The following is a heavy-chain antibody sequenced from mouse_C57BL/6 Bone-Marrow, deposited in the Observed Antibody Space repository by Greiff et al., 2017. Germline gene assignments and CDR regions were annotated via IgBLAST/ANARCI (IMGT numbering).Heavy chain of an antibody. Sequence: QVQLKQSGAELVRPGASVKLSCKASGYTFTDYYINWVKQRPGQGLEWIARIYPGSGNTYYNEKFKGKATLTAEKSSSTAYMQLSSLTSEDSAVYFCARSIYYGNGVTRGYYFDYWGQGTTLTVSS. J-gene: IGHJ2*01. CDR2: IYPGSGNT. D-gene: IGHD2-1*01. V-gene: IGHV1-76*01. CDR1: GYTFTDYY. CDR3: ARSIYYGNGVTRGYYFDY.